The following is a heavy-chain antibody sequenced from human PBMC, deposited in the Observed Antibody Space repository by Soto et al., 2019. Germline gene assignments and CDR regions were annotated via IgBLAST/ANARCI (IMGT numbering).Heavy chain of an antibody. CDR2: ISSTSRHT. CDR3: ARAASAAGSRYFDY. J-gene: IGHJ4*02. D-gene: IGHD6-13*01. CDR1: GFTFSDYY. V-gene: IGHV3-11*06. Sequence: QVHLVESGGGLVKPGGSLRLSCAASGFTFSDYYVTWIRLAPGEGLEWLSYISSTSRHTDYADSVKGRFTISRDNANNSLYLQMDSLRVDDTAVYFCARAASAAGSRYFDYWGQGALVTVSS.